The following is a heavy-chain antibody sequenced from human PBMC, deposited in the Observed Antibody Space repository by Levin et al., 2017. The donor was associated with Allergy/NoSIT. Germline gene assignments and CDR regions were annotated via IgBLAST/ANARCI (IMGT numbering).Heavy chain of an antibody. J-gene: IGHJ6*02. CDR2: INPSDGGT. Sequence: ASVKVSCKASGYAFTSYYIHWVRQAPGQGLEWMGIINPSDGGTGHAQKFQDRVTMTRDTSTSTVYMELSSLKSEDTAAYYCARESRWDGHKSSPDVWGQGTTVTVSS. D-gene: IGHD6-13*01. CDR3: ARESRWDGHKSSPDV. V-gene: IGHV1-46*01. CDR1: GYAFTSYY.